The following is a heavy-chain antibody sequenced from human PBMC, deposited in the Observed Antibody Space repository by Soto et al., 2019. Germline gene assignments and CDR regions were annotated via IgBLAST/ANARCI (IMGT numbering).Heavy chain of an antibody. V-gene: IGHV1-24*01. D-gene: IGHD4-17*01. CDR2: FDPEDGEA. CDR1: GYTVTDLS. J-gene: IGHJ4*02. CDR3: ASLTTETVETTGTVDY. Sequence: EASVKVSCKVSGYTVTDLSMHWVRQTPGKGLEWMGGFDPEDGEAIYAQKFQDRLTMTVDTSTDTVHTELGSLRSEDSAVYYCASLTTETVETTGTVDYWGQGTLVTVSS.